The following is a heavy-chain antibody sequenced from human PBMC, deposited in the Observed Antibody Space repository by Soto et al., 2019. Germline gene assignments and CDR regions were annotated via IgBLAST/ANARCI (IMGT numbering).Heavy chain of an antibody. CDR2: IYYSGST. CDR1: GGSISSSSYY. CDR3: ASRPIVATIFKISGVMYYFDY. Sequence: SETLSLTCTVSGGSISSSSYYWGWIRQPPGKGLEWIGSIYYSGSTYYNPSLKSRVTISVDTSKNQFSLKLSSVTAADTAVYYCASRPIVATIFKISGVMYYFDYWCQGTLVTLSS. J-gene: IGHJ4*02. D-gene: IGHD5-12*01. V-gene: IGHV4-39*01.